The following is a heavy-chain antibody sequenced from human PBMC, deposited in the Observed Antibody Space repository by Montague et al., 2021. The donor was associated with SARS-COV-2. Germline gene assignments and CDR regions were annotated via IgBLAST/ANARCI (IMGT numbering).Heavy chain of an antibody. CDR2: INHSGST. J-gene: IGHJ5*02. V-gene: IGHV4-34*01. CDR3: ARERYSFSLTRGSTWFDP. CDR1: GGSFSGYY. Sequence: SETLSLTCAVYGGSFSGYYWSWIRQPPGKGLEWIGEINHSGSTNYNPSLKSRVTISVDTSKNRFSLKLSSVTAADTAVYYCARERYSFSLTRGSTWFDPWGQGTLVTVSS. D-gene: IGHD3-9*01.